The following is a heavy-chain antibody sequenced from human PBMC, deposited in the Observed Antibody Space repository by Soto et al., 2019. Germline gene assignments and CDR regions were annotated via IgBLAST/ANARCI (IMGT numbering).Heavy chain of an antibody. V-gene: IGHV3-30*04. CDR2: ISHDGSLS. J-gene: IGHJ4*02. Sequence: HPGGSLRLSCAASGFTFSDYTMHWVRQAPGKGLEWVAVISHDGSLSYDADSVKGRFTISRDNSRDTLFLEMNGLRVEDTAVYYCVNQEVGATVYFDHWGQGTLVTVSS. CDR1: GFTFSDYT. D-gene: IGHD1-26*01. CDR3: VNQEVGATVYFDH.